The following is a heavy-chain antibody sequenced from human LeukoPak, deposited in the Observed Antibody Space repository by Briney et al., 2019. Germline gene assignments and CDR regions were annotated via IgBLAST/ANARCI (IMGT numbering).Heavy chain of an antibody. CDR1: GFTFSSYE. D-gene: IGHD3-10*01. J-gene: IGHJ6*03. CDR3: ARDQGVRGVSYYYYMDV. V-gene: IGHV3-48*03. CDR2: ISSSGSTI. Sequence: PGGSLRLSCAASGFTFSSYEMNWVRQAPGKGLEWVSYISSSGSTIYYADSVKGRFTISRDNAKNSLYLQMNSLRAEDTAVYYCARDQGVRGVSYYYYMDVWGKGTTVTISS.